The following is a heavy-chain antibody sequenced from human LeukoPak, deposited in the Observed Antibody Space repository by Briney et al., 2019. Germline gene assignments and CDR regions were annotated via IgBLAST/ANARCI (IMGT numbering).Heavy chain of an antibody. CDR1: GYSFISYD. V-gene: IGHV1-8*01. CDR2: MDPNTGNT. D-gene: IGHD6-19*01. J-gene: IGHJ5*02. CDR3: ARCGAVAGNNWFHP. Sequence: ASVKVSCKASGYSFISYDINWVRQASGQGLEWMGWMDPNTGNTAYAQRFQGRVTMTRSTSISTAYMELSSLRSEDTAVYYCARCGAVAGNNWFHPWGQGTLVTVSS.